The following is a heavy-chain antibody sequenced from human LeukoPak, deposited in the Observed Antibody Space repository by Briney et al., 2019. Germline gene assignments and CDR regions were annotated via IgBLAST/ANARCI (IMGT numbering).Heavy chain of an antibody. CDR1: GFTFSDFW. CDR2: INKDGSDK. Sequence: GGSLRLSCAASGFTFSDFWVEWFRQAPGKGLEWVANINKDGSDKYYMDSVTGRFSISRDNSKNTLYLEMDSLRAEDTAVYYCAKGKRRQRADDAFDIWGQGTMVTVSS. J-gene: IGHJ3*02. CDR3: AKGKRRQRADDAFDI. V-gene: IGHV3-7*03.